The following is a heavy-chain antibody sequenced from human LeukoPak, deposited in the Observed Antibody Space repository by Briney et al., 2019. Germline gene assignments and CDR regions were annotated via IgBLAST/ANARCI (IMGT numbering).Heavy chain of an antibody. CDR1: GFTFSSYA. D-gene: IGHD3-22*01. CDR2: ISYGGSDK. CDR3: ARDRDSSGYYYGY. V-gene: IGHV3-30*04. J-gene: IGHJ4*02. Sequence: GRSLRLSCAASGFTFSSYAIHWVRQSPGKGLEWVAVISYGGSDKYYADSVKGRFSISRDNSKNTVYLQMNSLRAEDTAVYYCARDRDSSGYYYGYWGQGTLVTVSS.